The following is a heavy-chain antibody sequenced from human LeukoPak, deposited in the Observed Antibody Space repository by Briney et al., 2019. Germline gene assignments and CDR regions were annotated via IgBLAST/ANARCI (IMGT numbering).Heavy chain of an antibody. CDR3: ARGSGVQVWSSLDY. Sequence: GGSLRLSCAASAITFSSFGMSWVRQAPGKGLEWVSSISSSGSYIYYADSVKGRFTISRDNAKNSLYLQMNSLRVEDTAVYYCARGSGVQVWSSLDYWGQGALVTVSS. D-gene: IGHD5-18*01. V-gene: IGHV3-21*06. CDR1: AITFSSFG. J-gene: IGHJ4*02. CDR2: ISSSGSYI.